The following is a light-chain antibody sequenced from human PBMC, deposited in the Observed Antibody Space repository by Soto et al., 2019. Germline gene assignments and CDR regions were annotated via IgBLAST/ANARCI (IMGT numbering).Light chain of an antibody. CDR2: DAS. Sequence: DIQMTQSPSTLSASVGGRVTITCRASQSISNWLAWYQQRPGKAPSLLIYDASTLESGVPSRFSGSGSGTEVTLTISSLQPDDFTTYYCQQYQACWAFGQGTKVEVK. J-gene: IGKJ1*01. CDR1: QSISNW. V-gene: IGKV1-5*01. CDR3: QQYQACWA.